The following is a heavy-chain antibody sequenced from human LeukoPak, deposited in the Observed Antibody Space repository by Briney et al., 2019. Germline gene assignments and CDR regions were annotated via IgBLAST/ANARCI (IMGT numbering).Heavy chain of an antibody. J-gene: IGHJ4*02. V-gene: IGHV1-69*04. D-gene: IGHD3-9*01. CDR2: FIPILGIA. CDR1: GGTFSSYA. Sequence: SVKVSCKASGGTFSSYAISWVRQAPGQGLEWMGRFIPILGIANYAQKFQGRVTITADKSTSTAYMELSSLRSEDTAMYYCAREDGRYDILTGYYDYWGQGTLVTVSS. CDR3: AREDGRYDILTGYYDY.